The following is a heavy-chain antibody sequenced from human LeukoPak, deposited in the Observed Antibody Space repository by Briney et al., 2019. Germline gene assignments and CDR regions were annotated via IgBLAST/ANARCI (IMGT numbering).Heavy chain of an antibody. CDR2: IYSGGST. CDR1: GFTVSSNY. Sequence: PGGSLRLSCAASGFTVSSNYMSWVRQAPGKGLEWVSDIYSGGSTYYADSVKGRFTISRDNSKNTLYLQMNSLRAEDTAVYYCARDRPFAAAADYGNYYYYGMDVWGQGTTVTVSS. CDR3: ARDRPFAAAADYGNYYYYGMDV. V-gene: IGHV3-53*01. D-gene: IGHD6-13*01. J-gene: IGHJ6*02.